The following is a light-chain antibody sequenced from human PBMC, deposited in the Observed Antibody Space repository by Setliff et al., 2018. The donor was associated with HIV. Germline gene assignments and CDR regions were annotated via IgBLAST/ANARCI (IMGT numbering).Light chain of an antibody. CDR1: GNDVGGYDY. Sequence: QSALTQPRSVSGSPGQSVTISCTGTGNDVGGYDYVSWHQHHPGKAPKLMIYDVTKRPSGVPDRFSGSKSGNTASLTISGLQAEDEADYYCCSYTSSTTLLFGGGTKVTVL. CDR2: DVT. CDR3: CSYTSSTTLL. V-gene: IGLV2-11*01. J-gene: IGLJ3*02.